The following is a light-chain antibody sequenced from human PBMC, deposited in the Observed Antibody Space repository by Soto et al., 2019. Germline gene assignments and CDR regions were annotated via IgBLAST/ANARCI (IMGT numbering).Light chain of an antibody. J-gene: IGKJ4*01. Sequence: AIRMTQSPSSFSASTGDRVTITCRASQGISSCLAWYQQKPGKAPKLLIYAASTLQSGVPSRFSGSGSGTDFTLTISCLQSEDFATYYCQQYYSYPFTFGGGTKVEIK. CDR2: AAS. CDR1: QGISSC. CDR3: QQYYSYPFT. V-gene: IGKV1-8*01.